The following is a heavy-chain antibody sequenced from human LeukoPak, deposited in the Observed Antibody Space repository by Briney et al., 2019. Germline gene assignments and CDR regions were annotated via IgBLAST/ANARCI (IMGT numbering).Heavy chain of an antibody. D-gene: IGHD2-2*01. CDR3: ARVGTTNYYFYYMDV. CDR2: LYAGGRT. V-gene: IGHV3-66*01. Sequence: GGSLRLSCAVAGVTVRSNYMSWVRQAPGKGLEWVSVLYAGGRTDYADSVKGRFTISRDNAKNSLYLQMNSLRAEDTAVYYCARVGTTNYYFYYMDVWGKGTTVTVSS. CDR1: GVTVRSNY. J-gene: IGHJ6*03.